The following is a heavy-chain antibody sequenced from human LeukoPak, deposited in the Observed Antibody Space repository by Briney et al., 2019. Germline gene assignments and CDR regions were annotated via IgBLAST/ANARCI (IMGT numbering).Heavy chain of an antibody. V-gene: IGHV2-5*02. CDR3: THIRTGTYYMGV. J-gene: IGHJ6*03. Sequence: SGPTLVNPTQTLTLTCTFSGFSFRDSGVGVGWIRQPPGKALEWLTLIYWDDDTRFSPSLKSRLTISKGTSRNQAVLTMTNMEPLDTATYFCTHIRTGTYYMGVWGKGTTVTVSS. CDR2: IYWDDDT. CDR1: GFSFRDSGVG. D-gene: IGHD1-1*01.